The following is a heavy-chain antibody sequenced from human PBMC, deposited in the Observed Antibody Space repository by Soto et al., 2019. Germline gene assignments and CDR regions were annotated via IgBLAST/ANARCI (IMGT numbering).Heavy chain of an antibody. V-gene: IGHV1-18*01. CDR2: ISAHNGNT. CDR3: ARGRYGDY. D-gene: IGHD1-1*01. CDR1: GYTFTSYG. J-gene: IGHJ4*02. Sequence: QVHLVQSGAEVKKPGASVKVSCKASGYTFTSYGITWVRQAPGQGLEWMGWISAHNGNTDYAQKLQGRVIVTRDTSTSTAYIELRSLRSDGTAVYYCARGRYGDYWGQGALVTVSS.